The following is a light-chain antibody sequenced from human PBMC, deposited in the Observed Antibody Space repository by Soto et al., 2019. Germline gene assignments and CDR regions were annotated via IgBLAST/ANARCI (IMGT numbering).Light chain of an antibody. CDR2: DVN. CDR1: SSDVGGYKY. V-gene: IGLV2-14*01. Sequence: QSALTQPASVSGSPGQSITISCTGTSSDVGGYKYVSWFRQYPGKAPKLMLYDVNTRPSGVSYRFSGSKSGNTASLTISGLQSEDEADYYCSAYTSSSTLVFGGGTKLTVL. CDR3: SAYTSSSTLV. J-gene: IGLJ2*01.